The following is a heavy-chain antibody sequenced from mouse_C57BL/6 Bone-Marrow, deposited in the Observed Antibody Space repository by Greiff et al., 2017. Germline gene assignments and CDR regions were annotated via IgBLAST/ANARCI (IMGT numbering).Heavy chain of an antibody. D-gene: IGHD1-2*01. CDR1: GYTFTSYW. Sequence: QVQLQQPGAELVMPGASVKLSCKASGYTFTSYWMHWVKQRPGQGLEWIGEIDPSDSYTNYNQKFKGKSTLTVDKSSSTAYMQLSSLTSEDSAVYYWARECYGGPAYWGQGTRVTVSA. V-gene: IGHV1-69*01. CDR3: ARECYGGPAY. CDR2: IDPSDSYT. J-gene: IGHJ3*01.